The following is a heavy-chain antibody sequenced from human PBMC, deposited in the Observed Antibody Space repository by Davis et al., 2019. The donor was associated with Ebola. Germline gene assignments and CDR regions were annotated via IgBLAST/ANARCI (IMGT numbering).Heavy chain of an antibody. D-gene: IGHD6-6*01. CDR1: KFTLSSYW. J-gene: IGHJ4*02. CDR2: ISGSGGST. CDR3: ANSIAARLGYY. V-gene: IGHV3-23*01. Sequence: GESLKISCAASKFTLSSYWMSWVRQAPGKGLEWVSAISGSGGSTYYADSVKGRFTISRDNSKNTLYLQMNSLRAEDTAVYYCANSIAARLGYYWGQGTLVTVSS.